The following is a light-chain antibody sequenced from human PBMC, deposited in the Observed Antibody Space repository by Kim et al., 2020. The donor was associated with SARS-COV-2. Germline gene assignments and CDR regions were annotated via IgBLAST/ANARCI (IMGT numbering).Light chain of an antibody. CDR2: DVS. CDR3: SSHTSTNTLV. V-gene: IGLV2-14*03. Sequence: QSALTQPASVSGSPGQSITISCTGTRSDVGAYNFVSWYQQHPDKAPRLIIYDVSKRPSGVSDRFFGSKSGNTASLTISGLQAEDEADYYCSSHTSTNTLVFGGGTQLTVL. CDR1: RSDVGAYNF. J-gene: IGLJ2*01.